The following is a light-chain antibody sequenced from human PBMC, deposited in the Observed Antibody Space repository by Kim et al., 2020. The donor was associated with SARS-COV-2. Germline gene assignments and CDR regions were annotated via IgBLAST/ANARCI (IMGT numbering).Light chain of an antibody. CDR2: GAS. CDR3: HQYNNWPPMYT. CDR1: QGVGSS. V-gene: IGKV3-15*01. Sequence: EMVMTQSPATLSLSPGERATLSCRASQGVGSSLAWYQQKPGQAPRLLIYGASTRATGIPARFSGSGSGTEFTLTISSLQSEDFVVYYCHQYNNWPPMYTFGQGTKLEI. J-gene: IGKJ2*01.